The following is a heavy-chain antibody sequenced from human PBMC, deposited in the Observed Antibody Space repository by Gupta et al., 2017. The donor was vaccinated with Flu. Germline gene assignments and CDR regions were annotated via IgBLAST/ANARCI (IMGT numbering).Heavy chain of an antibody. Sequence: QVQLVQSGAEVKRLGASVKVSCKASGYTFIRYGITWVRQAPGQGLEWMGWISANNGNTKYAQKLQGRITMTTDTSTTTAYMELRSLRSDDTAVYYCARVAEILTGYYQRYNFDYWGQGTLVTVSS. CDR1: GYTFIRYG. V-gene: IGHV1-18*01. J-gene: IGHJ4*02. CDR2: ISANNGNT. D-gene: IGHD3-9*01. CDR3: ARVAEILTGYYQRYNFDY.